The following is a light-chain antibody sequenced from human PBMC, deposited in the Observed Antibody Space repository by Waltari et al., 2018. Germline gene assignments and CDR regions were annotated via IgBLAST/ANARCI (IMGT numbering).Light chain of an antibody. CDR1: QSISTY. V-gene: IGKV1-39*01. CDR3: QQYHTSPRT. Sequence: DIQMTQSPSSLSASVGDRVTITCRASQSISTYLNWYQQKRGKAPTLLVFAASSLQSGVPSRFSGSGSGTDFTLTISRLEPEDFAVYYCQQYHTSPRTFGQGTMVEI. CDR2: AAS. J-gene: IGKJ1*01.